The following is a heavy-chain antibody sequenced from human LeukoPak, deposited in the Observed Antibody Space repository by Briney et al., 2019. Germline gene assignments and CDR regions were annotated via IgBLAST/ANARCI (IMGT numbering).Heavy chain of an antibody. Sequence: ASVKVSCKASGYSFISYGINWVRQAPGQGLEWMGWISAYNGNTKFAQKFQGRVTMTTDTSTSTAYMELRSLRSDDTAVYYCAKGRGKDGQNLFDYWGQGTLITVSS. J-gene: IGHJ4*02. D-gene: IGHD5-24*01. CDR1: GYSFISYG. CDR3: AKGRGKDGQNLFDY. V-gene: IGHV1-18*01. CDR2: ISAYNGNT.